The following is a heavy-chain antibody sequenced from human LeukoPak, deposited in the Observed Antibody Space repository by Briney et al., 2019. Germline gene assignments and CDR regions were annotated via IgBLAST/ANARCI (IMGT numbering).Heavy chain of an antibody. CDR1: GGTFSSYA. D-gene: IGHD6-13*01. J-gene: IGHJ4*02. V-gene: IGHV1-69*06. CDR2: IIPIFGTA. CDR3: ARSLGIAAAEYYFDY. Sequence: SVKVSCKASGGTFSSYAISWVRQAPGQGLEWMGGIIPIFGTANYAQKFQGRVTITADKSTSTAYMELSSLRSEDTAVYYCARSLGIAAAEYYFDYWGQGTLVTVSS.